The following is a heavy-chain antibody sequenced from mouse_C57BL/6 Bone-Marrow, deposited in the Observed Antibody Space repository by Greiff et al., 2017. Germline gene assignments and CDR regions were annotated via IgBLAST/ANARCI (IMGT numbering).Heavy chain of an antibody. CDR2: IYPRSGNT. V-gene: IGHV1-81*01. CDR1: GYTFTSYG. Sequence: QVQLQQSGAELARPGASVKLSCKASGYTFTSYGISWVKQRTGQGLEWIGEIYPRSGNTYYNEKFKGKATLTAAKSSSTAYLELRSLTSADSAVYFCARGDWARFDVGGTGTTVTVSA. D-gene: IGHD4-1*01. CDR3: ARGDWARFDV. J-gene: IGHJ1*03.